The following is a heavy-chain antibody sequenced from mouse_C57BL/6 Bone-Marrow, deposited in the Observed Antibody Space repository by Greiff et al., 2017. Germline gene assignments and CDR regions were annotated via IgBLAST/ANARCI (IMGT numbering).Heavy chain of an antibody. Sequence: DVMLVESGEGLVKPGGSLKLSCAASGFTFSSYAMSWVRQTPEKRLEWVAYISSGGDYIYYADTVKGRFTISRDNARNTLYLQMSSLKSEDTAMDYCTRRGSHGYFDVGGTGTTVTVSA. CDR3: TRRGSHGYFDV. CDR2: ISSGGDYI. CDR1: GFTFSSYA. J-gene: IGHJ1*03. V-gene: IGHV5-9-1*02. D-gene: IGHD1-1*01.